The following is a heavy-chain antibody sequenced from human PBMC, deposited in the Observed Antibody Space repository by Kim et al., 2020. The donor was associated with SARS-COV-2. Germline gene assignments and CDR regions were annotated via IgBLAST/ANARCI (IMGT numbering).Heavy chain of an antibody. CDR2: INHSGST. J-gene: IGHJ4*02. CDR1: GGSFSGYY. D-gene: IGHD3-10*01. V-gene: IGHV4-34*01. Sequence: SETLSLTCAVYGGSFSGYYWSWIRQPPGKGLEWIGEINHSGSTNYNPSLKSRVTISVDTSKNQFSLKLSSVTAADTAVYYCARGPVTVVPAANKRAGSKNYYGSGSPTYYFDYWGQGTLVTVSS. CDR3: ARGPVTVVPAANKRAGSKNYYGSGSPTYYFDY.